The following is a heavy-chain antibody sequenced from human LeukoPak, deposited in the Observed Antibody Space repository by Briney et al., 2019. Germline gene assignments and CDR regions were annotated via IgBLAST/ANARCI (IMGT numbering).Heavy chain of an antibody. V-gene: IGHV1-2*02. CDR3: ARRIAAAGTRGGFDY. CDR2: INPNSGGT. CDR1: GYTFTGYY. J-gene: IGHJ4*02. D-gene: IGHD6-13*01. Sequence: GASVKVSCKASGYTFTGYYMHWVRQAPGQGLEWMGWINPNSGGTNYAQKFQGRATMTRDTSISTAYMELSRLRSDDTAVYYCARRIAAAGTRGGFDYWGQGTLVTVSS.